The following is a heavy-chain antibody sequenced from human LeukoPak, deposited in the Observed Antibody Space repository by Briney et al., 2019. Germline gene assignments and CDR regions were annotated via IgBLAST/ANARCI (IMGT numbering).Heavy chain of an antibody. CDR2: IYSGGST. J-gene: IGHJ2*01. V-gene: IGHV3-66*01. D-gene: IGHD3-10*01. Sequence: GGSLRLSCAASGFTVSSNYMSWVRQAPGKGLEWVSVIYSGGSTYYADSVKGRFTISRDNSKNTLYLQMNSLRAEDTAVYYCARAMSQGSGSYYKSNWYFDLWGRGTLVTVSS. CDR1: GFTVSSNY. CDR3: ARAMSQGSGSYYKSNWYFDL.